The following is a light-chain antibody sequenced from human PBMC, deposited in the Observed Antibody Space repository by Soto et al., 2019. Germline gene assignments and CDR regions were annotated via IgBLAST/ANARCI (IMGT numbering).Light chain of an antibody. Sequence: EIVLTQSPGTLSLSPGERATLSCRTSQSVNSNFLAWYQQKPGQAPRLLVYGSSTRAAGVPDRFSGSGSGPDFTLTISRLEPEDVAVYYCQQYGHSPLLYTFGQGTKLGVK. CDR3: QQYGHSPLLYT. CDR2: GSS. J-gene: IGKJ2*01. V-gene: IGKV3-20*01. CDR1: QSVNSNF.